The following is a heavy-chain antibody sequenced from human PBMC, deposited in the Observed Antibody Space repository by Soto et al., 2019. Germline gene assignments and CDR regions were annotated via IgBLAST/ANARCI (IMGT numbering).Heavy chain of an antibody. Sequence: GSSLNGAWKSAGYAMTVDGGSWGRQAHGQGLEWMGWISAYNGNTNYAQKLQGRVTMTTDTSTSTAYMELRSLRSDDTAVYYCARGPYYDFWSKGTLVTVSS. J-gene: IGHJ4*02. CDR3: ARGPYYDF. CDR1: GYAMTVDG. CDR2: ISAYNGNT. D-gene: IGHD3-3*01. V-gene: IGHV1-18*01.